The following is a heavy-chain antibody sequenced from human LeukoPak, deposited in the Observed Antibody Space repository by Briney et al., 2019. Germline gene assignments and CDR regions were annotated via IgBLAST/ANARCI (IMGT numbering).Heavy chain of an antibody. D-gene: IGHD5-24*01. CDR2: ISGSGGST. V-gene: IGHV3-23*01. CDR3: AKDDGPRRNDY. J-gene: IGHJ4*02. CDR1: GFTFSNYA. Sequence: PGGSLRLSCAASGFTFSNYAMNWVRQAPGKGLEWVSGISGSGGSTYYADSVKGRFTISRDNSKKTLYLQMNSLRAEDTAVYYCAKDDGPRRNDYWGQGTLVTVSS.